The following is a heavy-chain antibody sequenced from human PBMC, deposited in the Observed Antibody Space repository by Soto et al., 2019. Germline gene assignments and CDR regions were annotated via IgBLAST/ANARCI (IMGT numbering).Heavy chain of an antibody. V-gene: IGHV4-4*02. Sequence: SETLSLTCAVSGGSFTSNNWWTWVRQPPGQGLEWIGEIYRTGSTNYNPSLKSRVTTSLDKSENQFSLKVTSLTAADTAVYYCASRAPGTSVDYWGQGTLVTVSS. J-gene: IGHJ4*02. CDR3: ASRAPGTSVDY. D-gene: IGHD1-7*01. CDR2: IYRTGST. CDR1: GGSFTSNNW.